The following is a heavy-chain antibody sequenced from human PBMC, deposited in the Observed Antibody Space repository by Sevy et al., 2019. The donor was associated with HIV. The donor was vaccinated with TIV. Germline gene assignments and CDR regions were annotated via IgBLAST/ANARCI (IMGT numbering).Heavy chain of an antibody. D-gene: IGHD2-21*01. CDR3: GKDGGGEGGDH. CDR2: IQYDGSNK. CDR1: GFSFSSYG. J-gene: IGHJ4*02. Sequence: GGSLRLSCAASGFSFSSYGMHWVRQAPGKGLEWMSYIQYDGSNKDYADSVKGRFTISRDNSKNTLYLQMNSLRVEDTAVFYWGKDGGGEGGDHWGQGTLVTVSS. V-gene: IGHV3-30*02.